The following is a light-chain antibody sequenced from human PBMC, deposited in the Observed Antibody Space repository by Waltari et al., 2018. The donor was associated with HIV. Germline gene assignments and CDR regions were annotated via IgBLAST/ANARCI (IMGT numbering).Light chain of an antibody. CDR1: STNIGAGYD. J-gene: IGLJ1*01. Sequence: QSVLTQPPSESGAPGQGVTISCPGSSTNIGAGYDVNRSQQLPGTAPKLLIYNNSNRPSGVPDRFSGSKSGTSASLAITGLQAEDEADYYCQSYDSSLSGSDVFGTGTKVTVL. CDR2: NNS. CDR3: QSYDSSLSGSDV. V-gene: IGLV1-40*01.